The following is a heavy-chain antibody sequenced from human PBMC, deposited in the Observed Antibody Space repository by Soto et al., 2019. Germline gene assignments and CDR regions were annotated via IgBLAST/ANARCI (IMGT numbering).Heavy chain of an antibody. V-gene: IGHV1-24*01. D-gene: IGHD2-15*01. CDR1: GYTLTELS. CDR2: FDPEDGET. J-gene: IGHJ3*02. Sequence: ASVKVSCKVSGYTLTELSMHWVRQAPGKGLEWMGGFDPEDGETIYAQKFQGRVTMTEDTSTDTAYMELSSLRSEDTAVYYCATVVVVAAISVDAFDIWGQGTMVNVSS. CDR3: ATVVVVAAISVDAFDI.